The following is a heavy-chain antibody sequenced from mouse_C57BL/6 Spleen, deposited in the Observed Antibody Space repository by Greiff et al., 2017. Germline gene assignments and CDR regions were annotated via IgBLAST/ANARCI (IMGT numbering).Heavy chain of an antibody. CDR2: INPGSGGT. CDR1: GYAFTNYL. CDR3: ARGRGYAMDY. V-gene: IGHV1-54*01. Sequence: VKLMESGAELVRPGTSVKVSCKASGYAFTNYLIEWVKQRPGQGLEWIGVINPGSGGTNYNEKFKGKATLTADKSSSTAYMQLSSLTSEDSAVYFCARGRGYAMDYWGQGTSVTVSS. J-gene: IGHJ4*01.